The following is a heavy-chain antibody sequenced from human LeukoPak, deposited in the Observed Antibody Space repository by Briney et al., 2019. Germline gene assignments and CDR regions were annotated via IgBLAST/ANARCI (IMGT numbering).Heavy chain of an antibody. CDR2: INPNSGGT. D-gene: IGHD2-15*01. J-gene: IGHJ4*02. V-gene: IGHV1-2*02. CDR1: GYTFTGYY. CDR3: ATSSGGRGREIDY. Sequence: GASVKVSCKASGYTFTGYYMHWVRQAPGQGLEWMGWINPNSGGTNYAQKFQGRVTMTRDTSISTAYMELSRLRSDDTAVYYCATSSGGRGREIDYWGQGTLVTVSS.